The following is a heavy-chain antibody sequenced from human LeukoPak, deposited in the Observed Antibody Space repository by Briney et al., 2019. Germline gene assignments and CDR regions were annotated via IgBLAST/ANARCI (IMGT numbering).Heavy chain of an antibody. J-gene: IGHJ4*02. CDR2: INADGSNT. CDR1: GFTFSSSW. CDR3: ARDQSIAGPTTADY. D-gene: IGHD1-26*01. V-gene: IGHV3-74*01. Sequence: GGSLRLSCATSGFTFSSSWMHWVRQGPGKGLVWVSRINADGSNTIYADSVKGRFTISRDNAKNTLYLQMNSLRAEDTAVYYCARDQSIAGPTTADYWGRGTLV.